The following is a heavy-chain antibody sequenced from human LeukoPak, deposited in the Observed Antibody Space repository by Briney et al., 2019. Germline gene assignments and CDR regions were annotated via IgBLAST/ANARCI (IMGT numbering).Heavy chain of an antibody. CDR3: AKDRRPDYGDYSGAFDI. Sequence: GGSLRLSCAASGFTFSDYYMSWIRQAPGKGLEWVSYIRSSGSTIYYADSVKGRFTISRDNAKNSLYLQMNSLRAEDTAVYYCAKDRRPDYGDYSGAFDIWGQGTMVTVSS. CDR2: IRSSGSTI. D-gene: IGHD4-17*01. CDR1: GFTFSDYY. J-gene: IGHJ3*02. V-gene: IGHV3-11*01.